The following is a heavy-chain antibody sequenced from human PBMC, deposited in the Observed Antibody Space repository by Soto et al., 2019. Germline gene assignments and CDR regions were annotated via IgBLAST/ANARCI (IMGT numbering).Heavy chain of an antibody. J-gene: IGHJ6*02. CDR3: ARVDRRGYSGYDPPPYYYYGMDL. CDR1: GYTFTSSG. CDR2: ISTDNGNT. V-gene: IGHV1-18*01. D-gene: IGHD5-12*01. Sequence: ASVKVSCKASGYTFTSSGISWVRQAPGQGLEWMGWISTDNGNTNYAQHLQGRVSMTTDTSTSTAYMDLRSLRSDDTALYYCARVDRRGYSGYDPPPYYYYGMDLWGQGTTVTVSS.